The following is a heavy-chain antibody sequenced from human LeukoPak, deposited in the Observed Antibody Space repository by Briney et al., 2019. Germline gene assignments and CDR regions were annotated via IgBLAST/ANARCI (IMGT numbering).Heavy chain of an antibody. J-gene: IGHJ6*03. CDR3: ARATIAARPGGIYYYYYMDV. V-gene: IGHV1-69*05. CDR2: IIPIFGTA. D-gene: IGHD6-6*01. Sequence: GASVKVSCKASGGTFSSYAISWVRQAPGQGLEWMGGIIPIFGTANYAQKFQGRVTITTDESTSTAYMELSSLRSEDTAVYYCARATIAARPGGIYYYYYMDVWGKGTTVTVSS. CDR1: GGTFSSYA.